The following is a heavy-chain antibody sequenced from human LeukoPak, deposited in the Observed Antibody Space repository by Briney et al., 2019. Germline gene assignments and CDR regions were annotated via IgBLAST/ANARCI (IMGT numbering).Heavy chain of an antibody. CDR2: IRYDGSNK. CDR3: AGGIFGVVIIHAFDI. J-gene: IGHJ3*02. V-gene: IGHV3-30*02. D-gene: IGHD3-3*01. CDR1: GFTFSSYG. Sequence: GGSLRLSCAASGFTFSSYGMHWVRQAPGKGLEWVAFIRYDGSNKYYADSVKGRFTISRDNSKNTLYLQMNSLRAEDTAVYYCAGGIFGVVIIHAFDIWGQGTMVTVSS.